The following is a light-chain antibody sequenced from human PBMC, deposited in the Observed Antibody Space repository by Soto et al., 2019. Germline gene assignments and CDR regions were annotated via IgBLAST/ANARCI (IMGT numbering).Light chain of an antibody. Sequence: QSALTQPASVSGSPGQSITISCTGTRSDVGGYNYVSWYQQHPGKAPKLMIYDVSNRPSGVSNRFSGSKSGNTASLTISGLQAEDEADYYCSSYRSRSLVVFGGGTKLTVL. CDR1: RSDVGGYNY. V-gene: IGLV2-14*01. J-gene: IGLJ2*01. CDR2: DVS. CDR3: SSYRSRSLVV.